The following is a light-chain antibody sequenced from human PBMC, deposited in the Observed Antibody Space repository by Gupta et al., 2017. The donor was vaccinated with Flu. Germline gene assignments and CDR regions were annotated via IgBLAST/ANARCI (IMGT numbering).Light chain of an antibody. CDR1: SSNIGAGYD. Sequence: QPVLTQPPSVSVAAGQRVTISCIGSSSNIGAGYDVNWYQQLPGTAPKLLMSGHITRPSGVPDRFAGSKSGTSASLAIAVLQAEDEADYYCQSYDGSLSGSVVFGGGTRLTVL. CDR3: QSYDGSLSGSVV. J-gene: IGLJ2*01. CDR2: GHI. V-gene: IGLV1-40*01.